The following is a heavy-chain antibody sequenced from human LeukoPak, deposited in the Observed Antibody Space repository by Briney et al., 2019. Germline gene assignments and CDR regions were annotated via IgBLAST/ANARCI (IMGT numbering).Heavy chain of an antibody. Sequence: ASVKVSCKTSGYTFASYGVSWVRQAPGQGLEWMAWISPYNGNTNYAQKLQGRVTLTTDTSTSTAYMELGSLRSEDTAVYYCARRNGYSSGWLDYWGQGTLVTVSS. CDR1: GYTFASYG. CDR3: ARRNGYSSGWLDY. V-gene: IGHV1-18*01. CDR2: ISPYNGNT. J-gene: IGHJ4*02. D-gene: IGHD6-19*01.